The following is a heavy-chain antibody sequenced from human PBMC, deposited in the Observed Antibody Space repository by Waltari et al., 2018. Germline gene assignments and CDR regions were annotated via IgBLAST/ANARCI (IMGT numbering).Heavy chain of an antibody. CDR3: ARGRELKLIDY. D-gene: IGHD1-26*01. V-gene: IGHV1-3*01. CDR1: GYNFTSYA. CDR2: INAGNGNT. Sequence: QVQLVQSGAEVKKPGASVKVSCKASGYNFTSYAMHWVRQAPGQRLEWMGWINAGNGNTKYSQKFQGRVTITRDTSASTAYMELSSLRSEDTAVYYCARGRELKLIDYWGQGTLVTVSS. J-gene: IGHJ4*02.